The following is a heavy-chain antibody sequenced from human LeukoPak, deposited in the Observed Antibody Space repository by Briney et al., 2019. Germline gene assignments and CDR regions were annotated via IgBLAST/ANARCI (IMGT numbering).Heavy chain of an antibody. CDR3: ARVARAASLDS. CDR1: GGSIANYY. V-gene: IGHV4-59*01. CDR2: IYYNGNA. J-gene: IGHJ4*02. Sequence: SETLSLTCTVSGGSIANYYWSWIRQPPGKGLEWIAYIYYNGNADYNPSLKSRVTISVDTSKNQFSLKLSSVTAADTAMYYCARVARAASLDSWGQGTPVTVSS. D-gene: IGHD6-6*01.